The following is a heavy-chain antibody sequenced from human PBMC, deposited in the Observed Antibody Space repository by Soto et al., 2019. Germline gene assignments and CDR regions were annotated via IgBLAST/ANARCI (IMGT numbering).Heavy chain of an antibody. CDR1: GYAFTTYG. CDR3: ARGRYGDY. CDR2: ISAHNGNT. Sequence: QAHLVQSGAEVKKPGASVKVSCQGSGYAFTTYGITWVRQAPGQGLEWMGWISAHNGNTNYAQNLQGRVTVTRDTSTSTAYMELRSLRYDDTAVYYCARGRYGDYWGQGALVTVSS. J-gene: IGHJ4*02. D-gene: IGHD1-1*01. V-gene: IGHV1-18*01.